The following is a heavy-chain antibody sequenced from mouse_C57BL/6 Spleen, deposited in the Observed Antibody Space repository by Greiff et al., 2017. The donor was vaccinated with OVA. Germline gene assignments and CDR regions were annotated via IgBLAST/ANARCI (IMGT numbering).Heavy chain of an antibody. CDR2: IRNKANGYTT. CDR1: GFTFTDYY. CDR3: ARYYDGYYLFDY. D-gene: IGHD2-3*01. Sequence: DVKLVESGGGLVQPGGSLSLSCAASGFTFTDYYMSWVRQPPGKALEWLGFIRNKANGYTTEYSASVKGRFTISRDNSQSILYLQMNALRAEDSATYYCARYYDGYYLFDYWGQGTTLTVSS. J-gene: IGHJ2*01. V-gene: IGHV7-3*01.